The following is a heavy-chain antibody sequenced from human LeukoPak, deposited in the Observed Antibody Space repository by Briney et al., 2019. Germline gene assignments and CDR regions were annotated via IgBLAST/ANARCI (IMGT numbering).Heavy chain of an antibody. Sequence: PSETLSLTCGTYGGSFSGYYWTWIRQPPGKGLEWIGEINHSGNTNYNPSLKSRLTMSVDTSNQFSLKLTSVTAADTAVYYCARVSVTGTDPGPFDIWGQGTMVTVSS. D-gene: IGHD6-19*01. J-gene: IGHJ3*02. CDR1: GGSFSGYY. CDR3: ARVSVTGTDPGPFDI. CDR2: INHSGNT. V-gene: IGHV4-34*01.